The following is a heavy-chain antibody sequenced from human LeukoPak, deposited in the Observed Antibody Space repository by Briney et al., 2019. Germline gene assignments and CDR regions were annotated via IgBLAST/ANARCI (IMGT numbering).Heavy chain of an antibody. D-gene: IGHD1-26*01. V-gene: IGHV4-61*02. CDR1: GGSISSGSYY. J-gene: IGHJ3*02. CDR3: ARHLGDYSGSYPDAFDI. CDR2: IYTTGST. Sequence: SETLSLTCTVSGGSISSGSYYWSWIRQPAGKGLEWIGRIYTTGSTNYNPSLKSRVTISVDTSKNQFSLKLSSVTAADTAVYYCARHLGDYSGSYPDAFDIWGQGTMVTVSS.